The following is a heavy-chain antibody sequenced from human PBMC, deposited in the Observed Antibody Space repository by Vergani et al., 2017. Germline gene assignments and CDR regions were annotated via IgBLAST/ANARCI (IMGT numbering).Heavy chain of an antibody. CDR1: GFAFGGYA. CDR3: VKDSSSWYCEVLDY. D-gene: IGHD6-13*01. J-gene: IGHJ4*02. CDR2: ISWKSDSI. Sequence: EVQLMESGGGLVQPGKSLRLSCAASGFAFGGYAMHWVRQPPGKGLEWVAGISWKSDSIGYADSVKGRFTISRDNAKNSLFLQMNSLRDNDTALYYCVKDSSSWYCEVLDYWGQGTLVTVPS. V-gene: IGHV3-9*01.